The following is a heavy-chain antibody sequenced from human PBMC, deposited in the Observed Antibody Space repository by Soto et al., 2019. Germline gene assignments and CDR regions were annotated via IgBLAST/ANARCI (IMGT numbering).Heavy chain of an antibody. CDR2: IVVGSGST. CDR1: GFTFTSSA. D-gene: IGHD3-16*01. J-gene: IGHJ3*02. Sequence: SVKVSCKASGFTFTSSAVQWVRQARGQRLEWIGWIVVGSGSTNYAQKFQERVTITRDMSTSTAYMELSSLRSEDTAVYYCARERGGLGGNDAFDIWGQGTMVTVSS. CDR3: ARERGGLGGNDAFDI. V-gene: IGHV1-58*01.